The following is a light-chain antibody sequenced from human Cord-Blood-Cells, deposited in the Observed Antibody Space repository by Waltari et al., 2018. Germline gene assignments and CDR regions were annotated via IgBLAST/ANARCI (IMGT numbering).Light chain of an antibody. J-gene: IGKJ4*01. CDR3: QQYNSYSLT. V-gene: IGKV1-5*01. CDR1: QSISSW. Sequence: DIQMTQSPYTLSASVGDRVTITCRASQSISSWLAWYQQKPGKAPKLLIYDASSLESGVPSRFSGSGSWTEFTLTISSLQPDDFATYYCQQYNSYSLTFGGGTKVEIK. CDR2: DAS.